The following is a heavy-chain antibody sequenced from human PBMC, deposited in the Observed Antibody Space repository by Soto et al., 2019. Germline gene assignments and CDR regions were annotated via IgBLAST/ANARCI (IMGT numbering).Heavy chain of an antibody. J-gene: IGHJ6*02. V-gene: IGHV2-5*02. CDR2: IYWDDDK. D-gene: IGHD4-17*01. Sequence: QITLKESGPTLVKPTQTLTLTCTFSGFSLSTSGVGVGWIRQPPGKALERLALIYWDDDKRYSPSLKSRLTITKDTSKNQVVLTMTNMDPVDTATYYCAHTDTYGDYYYYYYGMDVWGQGTTVTVSS. CDR1: GFSLSTSGVG. CDR3: AHTDTYGDYYYYYYGMDV.